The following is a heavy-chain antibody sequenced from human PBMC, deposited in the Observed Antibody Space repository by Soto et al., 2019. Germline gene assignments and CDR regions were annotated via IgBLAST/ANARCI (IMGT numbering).Heavy chain of an antibody. CDR3: AREKRLSGDDSFPYYYYGMDV. J-gene: IGHJ6*02. CDR1: GFTFSSYC. CDR2: INQDGSEK. D-gene: IGHD5-12*01. V-gene: IGHV3-7*01. Sequence: EVQLVDSGGGLVHPGGSLRLSCAASGFTFSSYCMSLVRQAPGKGLEWVANINQDGSEKYYVDSVKGRFTISRDNAKNSLFLQMNTLRAEDTAVYYCAREKRLSGDDSFPYYYYGMDVWVQGTTVIVSS.